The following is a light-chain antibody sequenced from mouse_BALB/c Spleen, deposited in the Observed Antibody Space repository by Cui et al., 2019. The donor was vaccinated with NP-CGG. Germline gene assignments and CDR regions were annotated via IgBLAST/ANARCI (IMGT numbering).Light chain of an antibody. Sequence: QPVLPKESALTTSPGETVTLTCRSSTGAVTTSNYANWVQEKPDHLFTGLIGGTNNRPPGVPARFSGSLIGDKAALTITGAQTEDEAIYFCALWYSNHWVFGGGTKLTVL. J-gene: IGLJ1*01. CDR2: GTN. CDR3: ALWYSNHWV. CDR1: TGAVTTSNY. V-gene: IGLV1*01.